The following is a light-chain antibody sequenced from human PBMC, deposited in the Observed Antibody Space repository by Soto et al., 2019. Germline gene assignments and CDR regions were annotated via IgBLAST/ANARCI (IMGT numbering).Light chain of an antibody. J-gene: IGLJ1*01. CDR2: EAS. CDR1: SSDVGSHNL. CDR3: CSNAAGSTYV. V-gene: IGLV2-23*01. Sequence: QSVLTQPASVSGSPGQSITISCTGTSSDVGSHNLVSWYRQFPGKAPKLIIFEASKRPSGVSNRFSGSKSGSTASLTISGLQAEDEADYYCCSNAAGSTYVFGSGTKVTVL.